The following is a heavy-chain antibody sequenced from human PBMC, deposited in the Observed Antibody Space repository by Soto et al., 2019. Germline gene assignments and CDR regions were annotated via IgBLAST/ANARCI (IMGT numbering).Heavy chain of an antibody. CDR2: IYHSAST. V-gene: IGHV4-30-2*02. J-gene: IGHJ4*02. D-gene: IGHD3-10*01. CDR1: GGSISSGGYS. Sequence: SETLSLTCAVSGGSISSGGYSWSWIRQPPGEGLELIGYIYHSASTYYNPSLKSRVTISVDRSKNQFSLQLNSVTAADTAVYYCATGRYFFGSEYWGQGTLVTAPQ. CDR3: ATGRYFFGSEY.